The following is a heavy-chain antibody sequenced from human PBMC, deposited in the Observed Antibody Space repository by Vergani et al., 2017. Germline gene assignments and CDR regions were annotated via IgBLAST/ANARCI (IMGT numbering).Heavy chain of an antibody. V-gene: IGHV3-21*01. CDR1: GFTFSSYS. Sequence: EVQLVESGGGMVKPGGSLRLSCAASGFTFSSYSMNWVRQAPGKGLEWVSSISSSSSHIYYADSVKGRFTISRDNAKNSLYLQMNSLRAEDTAVYYCSGGGATTYYYGMDVWGQGTTVTVSS. CDR2: ISSSSSHI. J-gene: IGHJ6*02. CDR3: SGGGATTYYYGMDV. D-gene: IGHD1-26*01.